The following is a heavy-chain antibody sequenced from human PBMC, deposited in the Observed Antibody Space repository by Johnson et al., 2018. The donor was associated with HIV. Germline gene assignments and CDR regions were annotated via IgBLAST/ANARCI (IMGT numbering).Heavy chain of an antibody. J-gene: IGHJ3*02. Sequence: QVQLVESGGGVVQPGGTLRLSCAASGFIFRTYGMHWVRQAPGKGLEWVAFIRYDGSNKYYADSVKGRFTISRDNSKNTLYLQLNSLRAEDTAVYFCARDYRGALDIWGQGTMVTVSS. CDR3: ARDYRGALDI. CDR1: GFIFRTYG. D-gene: IGHD4-11*01. CDR2: IRYDGSNK. V-gene: IGHV3-30*02.